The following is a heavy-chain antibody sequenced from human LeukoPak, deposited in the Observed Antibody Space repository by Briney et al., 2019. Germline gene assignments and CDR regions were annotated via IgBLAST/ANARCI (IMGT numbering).Heavy chain of an antibody. V-gene: IGHV1-18*01. Sequence: GASVKVSCKASGYTFTNYGISWVRQAPGQGLEWMGWISAYNGNTNYAQKLQGRVTMTTDTSTSTAYMELRSLRSDDTAVYYCARSEGYSSSWYPGYYYYYMDVWGKGTTVTVSS. CDR1: GYTFTNYG. D-gene: IGHD6-13*01. CDR3: ARSEGYSSSWYPGYYYYYMDV. J-gene: IGHJ6*03. CDR2: ISAYNGNT.